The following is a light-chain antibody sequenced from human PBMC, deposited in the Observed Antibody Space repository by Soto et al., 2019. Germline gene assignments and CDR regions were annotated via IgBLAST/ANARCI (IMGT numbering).Light chain of an antibody. CDR1: QSVSSN. CDR2: GAS. CDR3: QQYNNWPLT. J-gene: IGKJ4*01. Sequence: EVVMTQSPATLSVSPGERATLSCRASQSVSSNLAWYLQNPGQAPRLLIYGASTRATGIPARFSGSGSGTEFTLTISSLQSEDFAVYYCQQYNNWPLTVGGGTKVEIK. V-gene: IGKV3-15*01.